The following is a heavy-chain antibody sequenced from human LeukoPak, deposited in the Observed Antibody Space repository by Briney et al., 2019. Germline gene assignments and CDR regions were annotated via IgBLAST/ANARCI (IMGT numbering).Heavy chain of an antibody. D-gene: IGHD2-15*01. CDR2: ISYDGSNK. CDR1: GFTFSSYA. CDR3: ARLLSGN. V-gene: IGHV3-30-3*01. Sequence: GGSLRLSCAASGFTFSSYAMHWVRQAPGKGLEWVAVISYDGSNKYYADSVKGRFTISRDNSKNTLYLQMNSLRAEDTAVYYCARLLSGNWGQGTLVTVSP. J-gene: IGHJ4*02.